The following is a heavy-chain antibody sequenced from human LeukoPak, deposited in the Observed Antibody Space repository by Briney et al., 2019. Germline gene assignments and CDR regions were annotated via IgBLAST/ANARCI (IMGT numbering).Heavy chain of an antibody. V-gene: IGHV3-23*01. D-gene: IGHD6-13*01. Sequence: GGSLRLSCAASGFTFSSYSMNWVRQAPGKGLEWVSGNSGSGGSTYYADSVKGRFTISRDNSKNTLYVQMNSLRAEDTAVYYCAARSNNWYVLDNWGQGTLVTVSS. CDR3: AARSNNWYVLDN. J-gene: IGHJ4*02. CDR2: NSGSGGST. CDR1: GFTFSSYS.